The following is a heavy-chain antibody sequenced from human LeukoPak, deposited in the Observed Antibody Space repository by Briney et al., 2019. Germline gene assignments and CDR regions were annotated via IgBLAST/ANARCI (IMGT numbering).Heavy chain of an antibody. Sequence: GGSLRLSCAASGFTFSSYAMHWVRQAPGKGLEWVAIVSYDGSNEYYADSVKGRFTISRDNSKNTLYPQMNSLRAEDTAVYYCARADYYDSSVGDWFDPWGQGTLVTVSS. V-gene: IGHV3-30*04. CDR3: ARADYYDSSVGDWFDP. D-gene: IGHD3-22*01. CDR2: VSYDGSNE. J-gene: IGHJ5*02. CDR1: GFTFSSYA.